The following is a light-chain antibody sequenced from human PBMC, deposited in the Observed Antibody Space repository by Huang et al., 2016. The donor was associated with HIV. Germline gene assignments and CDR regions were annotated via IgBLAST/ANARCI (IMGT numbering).Light chain of an antibody. CDR3: QQYNNWPRES. V-gene: IGKV3-15*01. Sequence: IVMTQSPATMSVSPWQRVTLSCRASQSVSNKVAWYQQKPGQAPRLLIYDASKRAINTPARFSGSGSGTEFTLTINSLQSKDFAVYHCQQYNNWPRESFGQGTKLEIK. J-gene: IGKJ2*03. CDR1: QSVSNK. CDR2: DAS.